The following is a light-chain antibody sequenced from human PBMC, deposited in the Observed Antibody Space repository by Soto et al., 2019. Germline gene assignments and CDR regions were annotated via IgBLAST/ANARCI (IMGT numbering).Light chain of an antibody. CDR3: QHYNSYSEA. CDR1: DNIVHW. V-gene: IGKV1-5*03. Sequence: IQMPQSPSTLCGSVGDRVTITCRASDNIVHWVAWYQQKPGKAPKLLIYKASTLKSGVPSRFSGRGSGTEFPLTIRSLQPDDFATYYCQHYNSYSEAFGQGTKVDIK. CDR2: KAS. J-gene: IGKJ1*01.